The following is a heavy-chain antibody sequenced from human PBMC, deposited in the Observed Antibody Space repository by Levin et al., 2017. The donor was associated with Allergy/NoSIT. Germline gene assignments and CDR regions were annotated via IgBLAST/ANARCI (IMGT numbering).Heavy chain of an antibody. CDR1: GFTFSRYA. CDR3: ARDLSADKQWLIKY. V-gene: IGHV3-30-3*01. CDR2: LSFNENNE. J-gene: IGHJ4*02. D-gene: IGHD6-19*01. Sequence: PGGSLRLSCAASGFTFSRYAMHWVRQAPGKGLEWVAVLSFNENNEFYADSVKGRFTISRDNSQNTLYLQMNSLRAEDTAVYFCARDLSADKQWLIKYWGQGTLVTVSS.